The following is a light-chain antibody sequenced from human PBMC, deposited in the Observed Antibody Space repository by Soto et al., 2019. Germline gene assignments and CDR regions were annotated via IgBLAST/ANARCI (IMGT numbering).Light chain of an antibody. Sequence: DIQMTQSPSSLSASVGDRVTITCRASQSISSYLNWYQQKPGKAPKLLIYAASSLQSGVPSRFSGSGSGTDFTLTVSSLQPEDFATYLGQQSYSTPYTFGQGTKLEIK. CDR2: AAS. V-gene: IGKV1-39*01. CDR1: QSISSY. J-gene: IGKJ2*01. CDR3: QQSYSTPYT.